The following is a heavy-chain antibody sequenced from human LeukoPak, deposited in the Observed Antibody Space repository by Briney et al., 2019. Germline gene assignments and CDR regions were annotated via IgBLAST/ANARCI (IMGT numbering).Heavy chain of an antibody. CDR1: GGTFSSYA. Sequence: GASVKVSCKASGGTFSSYAISWVRQAPGQGLEWMGGIIPIFGTANYAQKFQGRVTITADESTSTAYMELSSLRSEDTAVYYCASFGKRYCSSTSCLDYWGQGTLDTVSS. V-gene: IGHV1-69*01. CDR3: ASFGKRYCSSTSCLDY. J-gene: IGHJ4*02. CDR2: IIPIFGTA. D-gene: IGHD2-2*01.